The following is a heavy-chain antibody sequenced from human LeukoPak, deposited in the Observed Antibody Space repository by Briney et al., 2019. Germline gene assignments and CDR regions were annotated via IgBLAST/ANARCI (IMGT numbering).Heavy chain of an antibody. CDR1: GYSISSGYY. V-gene: IGHV4-38-2*02. CDR3: VRLGVVGLDQNWFDP. CDR2: IYHSGST. Sequence: SKTLSLTCTVSGYSISSGYYWGWIRQPPGKGLEWIGSIYHSGSTYDNPSLKSRVTISADTSKNQISLKLTSVTVADTAVYYCVRLGVVGLDQNWFDPWGQGTLVTVSS. D-gene: IGHD2-2*01. J-gene: IGHJ5*02.